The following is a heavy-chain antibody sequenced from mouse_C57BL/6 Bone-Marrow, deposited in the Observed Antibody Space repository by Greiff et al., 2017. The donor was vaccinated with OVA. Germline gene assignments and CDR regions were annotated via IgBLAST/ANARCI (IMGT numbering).Heavy chain of an antibody. CDR2: INPNNGGT. V-gene: IGHV1-26*01. D-gene: IGHD1-1*01. CDR1: GYTFTDYY. J-gene: IGHJ3*01. Sequence: EVQLQQSGPELVKPGASVKISCKASGYTFTDYYMHWVKQSHGQSLEWIGDINPNNGGTSYNQKFKGKATLTADKSSSTAYMELRSLTSEDSAVYYYASYYYGSSYGWFAYWGQGTLVTVSA. CDR3: ASYYYGSSYGWFAY.